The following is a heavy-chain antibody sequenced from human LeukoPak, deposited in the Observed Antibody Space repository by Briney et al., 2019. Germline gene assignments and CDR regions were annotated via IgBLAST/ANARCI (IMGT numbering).Heavy chain of an antibody. CDR2: IYYSGST. Sequence: PSQTLSLTCTVSGGSISSGGYYWSWIRQPPGKGLEWIGYIYYSGSTNYNPSLKSRVTISVDTSKNQFSLKLTSVTAADTAVYYCARGVGAVYWYFDLWGRGTLVTVSS. D-gene: IGHD1-26*01. J-gene: IGHJ2*01. V-gene: IGHV4-61*08. CDR3: ARGVGAVYWYFDL. CDR1: GGSISSGGYY.